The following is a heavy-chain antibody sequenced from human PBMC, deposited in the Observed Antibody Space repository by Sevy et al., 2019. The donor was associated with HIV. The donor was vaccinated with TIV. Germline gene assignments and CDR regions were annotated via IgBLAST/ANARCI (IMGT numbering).Heavy chain of an antibody. J-gene: IGHJ6*02. CDR1: GFTFSSYS. V-gene: IGHV3-21*01. D-gene: IGHD2-15*01. CDR2: ISSSSSYI. Sequence: GGSLRLSCAASGFTFSSYSMNWVRQAPGKGLEWVSSISSSSSYIYYADSVKGRFTISRDNAQNSLYPQMNSLRAEDTAVYYCAGLVGSEGYYGMDVWGQGTTVTVSS. CDR3: AGLVGSEGYYGMDV.